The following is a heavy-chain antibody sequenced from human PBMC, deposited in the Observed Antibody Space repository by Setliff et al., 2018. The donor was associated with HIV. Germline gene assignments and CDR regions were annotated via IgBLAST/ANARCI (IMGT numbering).Heavy chain of an antibody. J-gene: IGHJ4*02. CDR1: GFSFSGYG. D-gene: IGHD6-19*01. CDR3: AGDDDYSSGWNIDY. Sequence: ASVKVSCKASGFSFSGYGISWVRQAPGQGLEWLGWIGGYNGNTNYAQKFQGRVTLTTDTSTRTGYMELRRLTTDDTAVYYCAGDDDYSSGWNIDYWGQGTLVTVS. V-gene: IGHV1-18*01. CDR2: IGGYNGNT.